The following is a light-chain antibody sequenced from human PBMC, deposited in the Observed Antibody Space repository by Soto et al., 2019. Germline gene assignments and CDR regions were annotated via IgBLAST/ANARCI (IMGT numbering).Light chain of an antibody. J-gene: IGKJ1*01. CDR2: WAS. Sequence: DIVMTQSPDSLAVSLGERATINCKSSQSVLYSSNNKNYLAWYQQMPGQPPKLLIYWASTRESGVPDRFSGSGSGTDFILTISSLQAEDVAVYYCQQYYSTSWTFGQGTKVEIK. CDR3: QQYYSTSWT. V-gene: IGKV4-1*01. CDR1: QSVLYSSNNKNY.